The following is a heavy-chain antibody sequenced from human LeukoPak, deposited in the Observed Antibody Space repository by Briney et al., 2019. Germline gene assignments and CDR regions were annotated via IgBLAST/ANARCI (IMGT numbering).Heavy chain of an antibody. CDR3: ARDWVSGP. CDR1: GFTFSSYS. J-gene: IGHJ4*02. CDR2: IGSSSSTI. V-gene: IGHV3-48*01. D-gene: IGHD3-16*01. Sequence: GGSLRLSCAASGFTFSSYSMNWVRQAPGKGLEWVSYIGSSSSTIYYADSVKGRFTISRDNAKNSLYLQMNSLRAEDTAVYYCARDWVSGPWGQGTLVTVSS.